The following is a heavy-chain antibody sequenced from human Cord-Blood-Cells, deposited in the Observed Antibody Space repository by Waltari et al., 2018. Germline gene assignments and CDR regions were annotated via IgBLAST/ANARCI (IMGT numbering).Heavy chain of an antibody. CDR2: IYYSGST. CDR3: ARGGINWGSRSRWFDP. J-gene: IGHJ5*02. CDR1: GGSISSYY. D-gene: IGHD7-27*01. Sequence: QVQLQESGPGLVKPSETLSLTCTVSGGSISSYYWSWIRQPPGKGLGWIGYIYYSGSTNYNPSLKSRVTISVDTSKNQFSLKLSSVTAADTAVYYCARGGINWGSRSRWFDPWGQGTLVTVSS. V-gene: IGHV4-59*01.